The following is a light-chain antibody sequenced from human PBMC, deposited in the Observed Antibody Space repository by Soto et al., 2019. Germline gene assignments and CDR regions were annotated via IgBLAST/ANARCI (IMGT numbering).Light chain of an antibody. CDR2: DAS. V-gene: IGKV3-11*01. CDR3: QQRSNCPWT. Sequence: EIVLTQSPATLSLSTGERATLSCRASQSVSNFLAWYQQKPGQAPRLLISDASNRATGIPGRFSGSGSGTDFSLTISSLGPQDCGVYYSQQRSNCPWTFRQGTKEEIK. J-gene: IGKJ1*01. CDR1: QSVSNF.